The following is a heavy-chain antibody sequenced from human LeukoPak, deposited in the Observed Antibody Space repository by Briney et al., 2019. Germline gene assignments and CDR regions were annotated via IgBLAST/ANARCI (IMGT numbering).Heavy chain of an antibody. CDR2: IYYSGST. J-gene: IGHJ6*02. Sequence: SSETLSLTCTVSGGPMSSYYWSWIRQPPGKGLEWIGHIYYSGSTNYNPSLQSRLTISVDTSKNQFSLKLSSVTPADSAVYYCARDHKPVVTAILSLDFYYYNGMDVWGQGTTVTVSS. V-gene: IGHV4-59*01. CDR3: ARDHKPVVTAILSLDFYYYNGMDV. CDR1: GGPMSSYY. D-gene: IGHD2-21*02.